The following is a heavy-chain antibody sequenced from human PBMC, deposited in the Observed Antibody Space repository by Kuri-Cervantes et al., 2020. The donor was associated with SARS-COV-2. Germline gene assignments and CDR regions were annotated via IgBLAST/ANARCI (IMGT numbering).Heavy chain of an antibody. CDR3: AKSLIVLVTAYSYFDY. CDR2: IYSGGST. CDR1: GFTVSSNY. J-gene: IGHJ4*02. D-gene: IGHD2-21*02. V-gene: IGHV3-66*01. Sequence: GGSLRLSCAASGFTVSSNYMSWVRQAPGKGLEWVSVIYSGGSTYYADSVKGRFTISRDNSKNTLYLQMNSLRAEDTAVYYCAKSLIVLVTAYSYFDYWGQGTLVTVSS.